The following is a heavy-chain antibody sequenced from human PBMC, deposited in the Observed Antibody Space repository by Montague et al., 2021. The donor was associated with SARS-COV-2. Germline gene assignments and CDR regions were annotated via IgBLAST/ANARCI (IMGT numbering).Heavy chain of an antibody. CDR1: GDSLHRSAYY. J-gene: IGHJ4*02. V-gene: IGHV4-39*01. Sequence: SETLSLTCTVSGDSLHRSAYYWGWFRRPPGKGLEWVASVYYGTTNYNWSLKRGIIIFVDTSTNKFSLEVYSVTAADTAVYFCARLGDMAIIPPDHWGQGTWVTVSS. D-gene: IGHD3-16*01. CDR2: VYYGTT. CDR3: ARLGDMAIIPPDH.